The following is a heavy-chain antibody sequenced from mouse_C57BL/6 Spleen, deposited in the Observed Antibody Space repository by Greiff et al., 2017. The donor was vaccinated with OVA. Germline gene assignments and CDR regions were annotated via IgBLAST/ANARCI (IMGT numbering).Heavy chain of an antibody. CDR1: DYTFTSYW. J-gene: IGHJ4*01. D-gene: IGHD2-5*01. Sequence: QFQLQPPWAELVPPGASVQLSCKASDYTFTSYWMHWVKQRPGRGLEWIGRIDPNSGGTKYNEKFNITATLTVDTPSRTAYMQLISLTSEDSAVYYGARGAYYSNYAMDYWGQGTSVTVSS. CDR3: ARGAYYSNYAMDY. V-gene: IGHV1-72*01. CDR2: IDPNSGGT.